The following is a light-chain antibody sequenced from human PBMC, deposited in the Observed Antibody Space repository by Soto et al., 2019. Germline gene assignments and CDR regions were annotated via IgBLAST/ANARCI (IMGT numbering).Light chain of an antibody. CDR1: SNDVGGYNY. V-gene: IGLV2-14*01. Sequence: QSALTQPASVSGSPGQSITISCTGTSNDVGGYNYVSWYQQHPGKAPKLMMYEVSNRPSGVSDRFSGSKSGNTASLIISGLLAGDEADYYFSSFTSRTTVLFGGGTKLTVL. J-gene: IGLJ2*01. CDR3: SSFTSRTTVL. CDR2: EVS.